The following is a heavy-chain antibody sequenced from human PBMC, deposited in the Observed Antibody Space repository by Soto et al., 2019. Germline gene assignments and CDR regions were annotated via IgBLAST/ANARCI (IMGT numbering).Heavy chain of an antibody. V-gene: IGHV3-23*01. CDR1: GFTFSSYA. Sequence: GGSLRLSCAASGFTFSSYAMSWVRQAPGKGLEWVSAISGSGGSTYYADSVKGRFTISRDNSKNTLYLQMNSLRAEDTAVYYCAKDESSSSLPYYFDYWGQGTLVTVSS. CDR2: ISGSGGST. D-gene: IGHD6-6*01. CDR3: AKDESSSSLPYYFDY. J-gene: IGHJ4*02.